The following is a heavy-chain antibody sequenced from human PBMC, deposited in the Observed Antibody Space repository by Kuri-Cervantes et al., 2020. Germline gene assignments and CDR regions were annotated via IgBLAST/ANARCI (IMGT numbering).Heavy chain of an antibody. CDR3: AREETYSGSYHFDY. D-gene: IGHD1-26*01. Sequence: GGSLRLSCAASGFTFSSYDMHWVRQATGKGLEWVSAIGTAGDTYYPGSVKGRFTISRDNSKNTLYLQMDSLRAEDTAVYYCAREETYSGSYHFDYWGQGTLVTVSS. CDR2: IGTAGDT. J-gene: IGHJ4*02. CDR1: GFTFSSYD. V-gene: IGHV3-13*01.